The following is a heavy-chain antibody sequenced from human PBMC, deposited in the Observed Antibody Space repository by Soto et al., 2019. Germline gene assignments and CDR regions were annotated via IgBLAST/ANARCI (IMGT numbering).Heavy chain of an antibody. CDR2: IYYSGST. D-gene: IGHD3-10*01. Sequence: SETLSLTCTVSGGSVSSGDYFWSWLRQSPGKRLEWIAYIYYSGSTNYNPSLKSLATISVDTSKSQVSLTLTSMTAADAALYYCARSPNYYYYGFDVWGQGTAVTVSS. V-gene: IGHV4-61*08. CDR1: GGSVSSGDYF. CDR3: ARSPNYYYYGFDV. J-gene: IGHJ6*02.